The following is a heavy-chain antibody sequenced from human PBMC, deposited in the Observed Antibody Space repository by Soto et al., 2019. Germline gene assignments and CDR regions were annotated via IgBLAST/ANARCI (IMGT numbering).Heavy chain of an antibody. Sequence: SVKVSCKASGGTFSSYAISWVRQAPGQGLEWMGGIIPIFGTANYAQKFQGRVTITADESTSTAYMELSSLRSEDTAVYYCARERVWQLAYYYGMDVWGQGXTVTVYS. CDR2: IIPIFGTA. D-gene: IGHD6-6*01. J-gene: IGHJ6*02. CDR1: GGTFSSYA. CDR3: ARERVWQLAYYYGMDV. V-gene: IGHV1-69*13.